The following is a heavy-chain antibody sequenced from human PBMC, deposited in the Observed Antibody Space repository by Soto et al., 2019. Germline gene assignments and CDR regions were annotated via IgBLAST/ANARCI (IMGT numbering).Heavy chain of an antibody. CDR1: GYTFTSYG. CDR3: ARDPSPYRGSGYDHFDY. D-gene: IGHD5-12*01. CDR2: ISAYNGNT. Sequence: ATVKVSCKASGYTFTSYGISWVRQAPGQGLEWMGWISAYNGNTNYAQKLQGRVTMTTDTSTSTAYMELRSLRSDDTAVYYCARDPSPYRGSGYDHFDYWGQGTLVTVSS. V-gene: IGHV1-18*01. J-gene: IGHJ4*02.